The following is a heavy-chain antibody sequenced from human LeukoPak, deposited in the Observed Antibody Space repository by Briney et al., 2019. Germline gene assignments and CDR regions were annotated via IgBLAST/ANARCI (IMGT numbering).Heavy chain of an antibody. CDR3: ARDDY. CDR2: INPDGSTT. V-gene: IGHV3-74*01. Sequence: GGSLRLSCAASGFTFSDYWMHWVRHVPGKGLAWVSRINPDGSTTVYADSVEGRFTISRDNAQNTLYLQMNSLRAEDTAVYYCARDDYWGQGTLVTVSS. J-gene: IGHJ4*02. CDR1: GFTFSDYW.